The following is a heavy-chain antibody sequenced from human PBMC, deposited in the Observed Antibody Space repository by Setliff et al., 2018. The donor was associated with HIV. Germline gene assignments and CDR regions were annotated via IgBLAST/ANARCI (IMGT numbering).Heavy chain of an antibody. V-gene: IGHV1-3*01. CDR1: GYSFSNFA. CDR3: ARVRCSGANCFNWFDF. CDR2: INAGSGNT. J-gene: IGHJ5*01. D-gene: IGHD2-15*01. Sequence: ASVKVSCKASGYSFSNFAIHWVRQAPGQRLEWLGWINAGSGNTRYSQKFQGRLTITRDTSARTVYMELSSLKSEDTAVYYCARVRCSGANCFNWFDFWGQGTPVTAPQ.